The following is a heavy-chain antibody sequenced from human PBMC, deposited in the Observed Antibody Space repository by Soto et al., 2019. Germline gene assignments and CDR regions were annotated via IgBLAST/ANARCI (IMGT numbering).Heavy chain of an antibody. J-gene: IGHJ5*02. Sequence: EVQLLESGGGLVQPGGSLRLSCAASGFTFSSYAMRWVRQAPGKGLEWVSGISGSGGSTNYADSVKGRFTISRDNAKNTLYLQMNSLRDEDTAVYYCAKDIHWNPVGWFDPWGQGTLVTDCS. CDR2: ISGSGGST. V-gene: IGHV3-23*01. CDR3: AKDIHWNPVGWFDP. CDR1: GFTFSSYA. D-gene: IGHD1-1*01.